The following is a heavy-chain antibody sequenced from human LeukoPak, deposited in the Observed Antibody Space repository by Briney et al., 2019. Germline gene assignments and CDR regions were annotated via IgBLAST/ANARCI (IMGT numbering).Heavy chain of an antibody. Sequence: GKSLKISCKGSGYSFTSYWIGWVRQMPGKGLEWMGIIYPGDSDTRYSPSFQGQVTISADKSISTAYLQWSSLKASDTAMYYCARHSGRGGGDSPYYFDYWGQGTLVTVSS. CDR3: ARHSGRGGGDSPYYFDY. CDR1: GYSFTSYW. V-gene: IGHV5-51*01. CDR2: IYPGDSDT. D-gene: IGHD2-21*02. J-gene: IGHJ4*02.